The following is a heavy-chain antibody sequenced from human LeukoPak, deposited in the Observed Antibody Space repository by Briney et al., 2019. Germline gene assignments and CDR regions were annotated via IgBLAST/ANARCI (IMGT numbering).Heavy chain of an antibody. CDR2: INHSGST. CDR3: AREGSSSWADY. V-gene: IGHV4-34*01. J-gene: IGHJ4*02. D-gene: IGHD6-13*01. CDR1: GGSISSYY. Sequence: SETLSLTCTVSGGSISSYYWSWIRQPPGKGLEWIGEINHSGSTNYNPSLKSRVTISVDTSKNQFSLKLSSVTAADTAVYYCAREGSSSWADYWGQGTLVTVSS.